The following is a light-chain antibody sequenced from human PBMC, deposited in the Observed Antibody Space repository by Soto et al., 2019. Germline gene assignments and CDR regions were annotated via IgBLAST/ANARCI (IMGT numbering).Light chain of an antibody. CDR2: DAS. CDR1: QSVSSY. V-gene: IGKV3-11*01. J-gene: IGKJ2*01. CDR3: QQRSNWPYT. Sequence: EIVLTQSPATLSLSPGERATLSCRASQSVSSYLAWYQQEPGQAPRLLIYDASNRATGIPARFSGSGSGTDFTLTISSLEPEDCAVYYCQQRSNWPYTFGQGTKLEIK.